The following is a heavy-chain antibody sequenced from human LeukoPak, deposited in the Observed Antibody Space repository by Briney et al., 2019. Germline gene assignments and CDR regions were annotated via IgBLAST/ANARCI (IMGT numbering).Heavy chain of an antibody. V-gene: IGHV3-49*04. D-gene: IGHD3-22*01. CDR1: GFTFSNYW. J-gene: IGHJ6*03. CDR3: TRDRPNRNTMINYMDV. Sequence: PGGSLRLSCTVSGFTFSNYWMSWVRQTPGKGLEWVGFIRSKAYGGTTEYAASVKGRFTISRDDSKSIAYLQMNSLKTEDTAVYYCTRDRPNRNTMINYMDVWGKGTTVTISS. CDR2: IRSKAYGGTT.